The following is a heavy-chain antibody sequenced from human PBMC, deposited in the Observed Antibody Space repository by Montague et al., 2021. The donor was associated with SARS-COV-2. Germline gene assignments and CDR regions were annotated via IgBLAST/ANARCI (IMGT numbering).Heavy chain of an antibody. V-gene: IGHV4-61*02. CDR3: ARAHSGSWAHLDN. J-gene: IGHJ4*02. D-gene: IGHD5-12*01. Sequence: TLSLTCTVSGGSISSGSYYRSWIRQPAGKGLEWIGRIYTSGTTDYSFSLKSRVTISVDTSKNQFSLKLTSVTAADTAVYYCARAHSGSWAHLDNWGQGSLVTVSS. CDR1: GGSISSGSYY. CDR2: IYTSGTT.